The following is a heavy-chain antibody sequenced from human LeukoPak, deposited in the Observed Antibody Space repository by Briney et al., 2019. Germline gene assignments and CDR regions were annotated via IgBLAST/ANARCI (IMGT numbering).Heavy chain of an antibody. V-gene: IGHV1-2*02. CDR2: INPNSGGT. CDR1: GYTFTGYY. CDR3: ARDAPNIVVVPAALVYDAFDI. D-gene: IGHD2-2*01. Sequence: ASVKVSCKASGYTFTGYYMHWVRQAPGQGLEWMAWINPNSGGTNYAQKFQGRVTMTRDTSISTAYMELGRLRSDDTAVYYYARDAPNIVVVPAALVYDAFDIWGQGTMVTVSS. J-gene: IGHJ3*02.